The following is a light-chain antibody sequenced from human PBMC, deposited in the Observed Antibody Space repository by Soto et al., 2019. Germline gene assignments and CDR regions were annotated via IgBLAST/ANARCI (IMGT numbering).Light chain of an antibody. V-gene: IGLV1-47*01. CDR1: SSNIGSNY. CDR2: RNN. Sequence: QSVLTQPPSASGTPGQRVTISCSGSSSNIGSNYVYWYQQLPGTAPKLLIYRNNQRPSGVPDRFSGSKSGTSASLAISGLRSEDEADYYSAAWDDSLSGHVGFGGGTKLTVL. CDR3: AAWDDSLSGHVG. J-gene: IGLJ2*01.